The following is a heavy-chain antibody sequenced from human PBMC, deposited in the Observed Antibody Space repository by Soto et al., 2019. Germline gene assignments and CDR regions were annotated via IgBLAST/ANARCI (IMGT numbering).Heavy chain of an antibody. V-gene: IGHV1-8*01. J-gene: IGHJ6*02. CDR2: MNPNSGNT. D-gene: IGHD6-13*01. CDR1: GYTFTSYD. CDR3: ARGRGSSYYYYYYGMDV. Sequence: GXSVKVSCKASGYTFTSYDINWVRQATGQGLEWMGWMNPNSGNTGYAQKFQGRVTMTRNTSISTAYMELSSLRSEDTAVYYCARGRGSSYYYYYYGMDVWGQGTTVTVSS.